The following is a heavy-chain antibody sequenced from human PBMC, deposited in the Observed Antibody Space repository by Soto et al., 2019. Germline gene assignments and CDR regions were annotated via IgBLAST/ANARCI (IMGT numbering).Heavy chain of an antibody. Sequence: GASVKVSCKASGYTFTGYYMHWVRQAPGQGLEWMGWINPNSGGTNYAQKFQGRVTMTRDTSISTAYMELSRLRSDDTAVYYCARGSSGVVPAAIPYYYYGMDVWGQGTTVTVSS. CDR2: INPNSGGT. CDR3: ARGSSGVVPAAIPYYYYGMDV. V-gene: IGHV1-2*02. CDR1: GYTFTGYY. J-gene: IGHJ6*02. D-gene: IGHD2-2*01.